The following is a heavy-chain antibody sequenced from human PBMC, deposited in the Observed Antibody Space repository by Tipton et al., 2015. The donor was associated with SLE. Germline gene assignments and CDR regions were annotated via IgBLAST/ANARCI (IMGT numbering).Heavy chain of an antibody. CDR1: GDSISNYF. CDR3: ATGTLVGSWYYSMDV. CDR2: IYRSGST. J-gene: IGHJ6*03. D-gene: IGHD2-2*03. Sequence: LRLSCTVSGDSISNYFWTWIRQPPGKGLEWIGYIYRSGSTNSNPSLKSRVTISMDTSNNQFSLKLTSVSAADTAVYYCATGTLVGSWYYSMDVWGKGTTVTVSS. V-gene: IGHV4-4*08.